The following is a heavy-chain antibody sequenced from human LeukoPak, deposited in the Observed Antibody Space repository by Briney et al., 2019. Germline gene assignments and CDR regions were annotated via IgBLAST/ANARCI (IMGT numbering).Heavy chain of an antibody. CDR3: ARESYDILTGYYDDY. Sequence: PGGSLRLSCAASGFTFSDYWMSWVRQAPGKGLEWVSVIYSGGSTYYADSVKGRFTISRDNSKNTLYLQMNSLRAEDTAVYYCARESYDILTGYYDDYWGQGTLVTVSS. D-gene: IGHD3-9*01. V-gene: IGHV3-53*01. CDR2: IYSGGST. J-gene: IGHJ4*02. CDR1: GFTFSDYW.